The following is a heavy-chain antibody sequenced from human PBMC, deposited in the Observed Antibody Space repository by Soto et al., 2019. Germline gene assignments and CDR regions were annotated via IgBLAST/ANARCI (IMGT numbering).Heavy chain of an antibody. CDR1: GFTFRAYD. V-gene: IGHV3-33*05. CDR3: VRDILRIPYGSGRFDP. D-gene: IGHD3-10*01. J-gene: IGHJ5*02. CDR2: ISFDGTKI. Sequence: LRLSCVASGFTFRAYDMYWVRQSPGRGLEWVAMISFDGTKIHYADSVKGRFAISRDNGKNRLDLQMNSLRAEDTALYRCVRDILRIPYGSGRFDPWGLGTLVTVSS.